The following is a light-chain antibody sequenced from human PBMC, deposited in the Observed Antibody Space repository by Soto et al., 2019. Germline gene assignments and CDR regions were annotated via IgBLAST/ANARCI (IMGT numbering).Light chain of an antibody. CDR2: EVS. CDR3: LAYGRGGTLL. CDR1: SSDVGGYNY. V-gene: IGLV2-14*01. J-gene: IGLJ3*02. Sequence: QSVLTQPASVSGSPGQSITISCTGTSSDVGGYNYVSWYQQHPGKAPKLMIYEVSNRPSGVSNRFSGSKSGNTASLTISGLQAEDEADYYCLAYGRGGTLLFGGGTKVTVL.